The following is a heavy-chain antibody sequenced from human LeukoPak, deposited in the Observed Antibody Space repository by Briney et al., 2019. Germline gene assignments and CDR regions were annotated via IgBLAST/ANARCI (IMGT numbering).Heavy chain of an antibody. CDR2: ISYDGSNK. CDR3: GREEIAGTYFDY. D-gene: IGHD6-13*01. CDR1: GFTFSSYA. J-gene: IGHJ4*02. Sequence: PGRSLRLSCAASGFTFSSYAMHWVRQAPGKGLEWVAVISYDGSNKYYADSVKGRFTISRDNSKNTLYLQMNSLRAEDTAVYYCGREEIAGTYFDYWGQGTLVTVSS. V-gene: IGHV3-30*04.